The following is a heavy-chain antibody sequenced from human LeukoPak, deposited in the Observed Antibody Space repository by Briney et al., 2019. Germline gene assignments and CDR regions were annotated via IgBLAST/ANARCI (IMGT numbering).Heavy chain of an antibody. CDR3: ARDRGSSDY. CDR2: IRSYNGNT. D-gene: IGHD6-19*01. J-gene: IGHJ4*02. V-gene: IGHV1-18*01. CDR1: GYTFTSYG. Sequence: ASVTVSCKASGYTFTSYGISWVRQAPGQGLEWMGCIRSYNGNTNYAQKLQGRVNMTTETSTRTAYMELRSLRSDDTAVYYCARDRGSSDYWGQGTLVTVSS.